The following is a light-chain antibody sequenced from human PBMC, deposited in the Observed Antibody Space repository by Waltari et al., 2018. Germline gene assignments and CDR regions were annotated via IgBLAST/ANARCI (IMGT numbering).Light chain of an antibody. Sequence: GQSITISCAGTSSDVGDYKYVSWYQQHPGKAPKLMIYDVTKRPSGVSNRFSGSKSASTASLTISGLQAEDEADYYCCSYAGSATPVLFGGGTKLTVL. V-gene: IGLV2-23*02. J-gene: IGLJ2*01. CDR1: SSDVGDYKY. CDR3: CSYAGSATPVL. CDR2: DVT.